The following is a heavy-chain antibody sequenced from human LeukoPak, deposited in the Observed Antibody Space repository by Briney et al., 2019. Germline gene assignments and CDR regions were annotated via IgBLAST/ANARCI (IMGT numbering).Heavy chain of an antibody. CDR2: ISSSSSYI. CDR1: GFTFSSYS. J-gene: IGHJ3*02. D-gene: IGHD4-17*01. V-gene: IGHV3-21*01. Sequence: PGGSLRLSCAASGFTFSSYSMNWVRQAPGKGLEWVSSISSSSSYIYYADSVKGRYTISRDNAKNSLYLQMNSLRVEDTAVYCYARDSGTDDYRDYGPDDALDIWGQGTMVTVSS. CDR3: ARDSGTDDYRDYGPDDALDI.